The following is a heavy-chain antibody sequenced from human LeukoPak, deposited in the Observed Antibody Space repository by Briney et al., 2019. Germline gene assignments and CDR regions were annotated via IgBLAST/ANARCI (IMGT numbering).Heavy chain of an antibody. CDR3: ASIFYGSGSYYVDY. CDR2: ISSSSSTI. Sequence: PGGSLRLSCAASGFTFSSYSMNWVRQAPGKGLEWVSYISSSSSTIYYADSVKGRFTISRDNAKNSLYLQMNSLRAEDTAVYYCASIFYGSGSYYVDYWGQGTLVTVSS. D-gene: IGHD3-10*01. CDR1: GFTFSSYS. V-gene: IGHV3-48*01. J-gene: IGHJ4*02.